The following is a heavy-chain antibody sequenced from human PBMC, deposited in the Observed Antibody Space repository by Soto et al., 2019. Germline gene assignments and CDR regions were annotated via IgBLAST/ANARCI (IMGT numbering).Heavy chain of an antibody. V-gene: IGHV3-30*03. CDR2: ISYDGSNK. CDR3: ARDTPTFYYNNSGSFYSGNYGMDV. CDR1: GFTFSSYG. Sequence: GGSLRLSCAASGFTFSSYGMHRVRQAPGKGLEWVAVISYDGSNKYYADSVKGRFTISRDNSKNTLYLQMNSLRAEDTAVYYYARDTPTFYYNNSGSFYSGNYGMDVWGRGTTVTVSS. J-gene: IGHJ6*02. D-gene: IGHD3-22*01.